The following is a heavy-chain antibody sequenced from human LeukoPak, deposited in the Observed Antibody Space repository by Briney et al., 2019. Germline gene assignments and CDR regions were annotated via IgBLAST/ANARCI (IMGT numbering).Heavy chain of an antibody. CDR2: INHSGTT. V-gene: IGHV4-34*01. CDR1: GGFLSGYY. J-gene: IGHJ5*02. CDR3: ARGHKAYDILTGYYKPWFDP. Sequence: SETLSLTCAVYGGFLSGYYWRWVRQPRGKGREWSGEINHSGTTNSNPSLKRRLTISVHTPKHHFSLKLSSVTAADTAVYYCARGHKAYDILTGYYKPWFDPWGQGTLVTVSS. D-gene: IGHD3-9*01.